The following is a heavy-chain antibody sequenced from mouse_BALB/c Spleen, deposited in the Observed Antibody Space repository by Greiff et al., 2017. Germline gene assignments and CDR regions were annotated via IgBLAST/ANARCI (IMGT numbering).Heavy chain of an antibody. D-gene: IGHD2-3*01. Sequence: EVNLVQSGGGLVKPGGSLKLSCAASGFTFSSYAMSWVRQTPGKRLEWVASISSGGSTYYPDSVKGRFTISRDNARNILYLQMSSLRSEDTAMYYCARGEGYDGYYDAMDYWGQGTSVTVSS. J-gene: IGHJ4*01. CDR1: GFTFSSYA. V-gene: IGHV5-6-5*01. CDR3: ARGEGYDGYYDAMDY. CDR2: ISSGGST.